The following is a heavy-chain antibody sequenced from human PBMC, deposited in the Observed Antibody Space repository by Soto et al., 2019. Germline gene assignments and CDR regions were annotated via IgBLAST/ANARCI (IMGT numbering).Heavy chain of an antibody. CDR2: INPNSGGT. D-gene: IGHD3-10*01. CDR3: AREGRFGELLWWFDP. V-gene: IGHV1-2*02. J-gene: IGHJ5*02. CDR1: GYTFTGYY. Sequence: QVQLVQSGAEVKKPGASVKVSCKASGYTFTGYYMHWVRQAPGQGLEWMGWINPNSGGTNYAQKFQGRVTMTRDTSISTAYRELSRRRSDDTAVYYCAREGRFGELLWWFDPWGQGTLVTVSS.